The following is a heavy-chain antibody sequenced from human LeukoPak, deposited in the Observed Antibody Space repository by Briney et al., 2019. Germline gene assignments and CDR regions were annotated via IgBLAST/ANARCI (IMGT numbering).Heavy chain of an antibody. J-gene: IGHJ5*02. V-gene: IGHV3-23*01. D-gene: IGHD2-2*01. Sequence: PGGSLRLSCAASGFTFSNYAMSWVRQAPGKGLEWVSGINGGGGGGTFHADSVRGRFTISRDNSKNTLYPQMSSLRAEDTAVYYCAASLPNIAVVPAAKGPFGSWGQGTLVTVSS. CDR3: AASLPNIAVVPAAKGPFGS. CDR1: GFTFSNYA. CDR2: INGGGGGGT.